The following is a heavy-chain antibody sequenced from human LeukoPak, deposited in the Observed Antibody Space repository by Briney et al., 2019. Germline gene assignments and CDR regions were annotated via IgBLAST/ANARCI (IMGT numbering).Heavy chain of an antibody. D-gene: IGHD3-22*01. J-gene: IGHJ5*02. CDR3: ARRLYYKPVGYNWFDP. Sequence: KPSETLSFTCTVSGGSISSSYYFWGWIRQPPGKGLEWLGSIYYRGSTYYNPSLKSRVTISIDTSKNQFSLKLSSVTAADTAVYYCARRLYYKPVGYNWFDPWGQGTLVTVSS. CDR2: IYYRGST. CDR1: GGSISSSYYF. V-gene: IGHV4-39*01.